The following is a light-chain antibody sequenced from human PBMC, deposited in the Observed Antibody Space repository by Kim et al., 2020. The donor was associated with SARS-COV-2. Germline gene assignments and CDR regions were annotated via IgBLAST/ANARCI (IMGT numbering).Light chain of an antibody. CDR1: QSVSSSY. CDR3: QQYGSSPYT. Sequence: LCPGEYGTHSCRASQSVSSSYLTWYQQKPGQAPRLLIYGASSRATGIPDRFSGSGSGTDFTLTISRLEPEDFAVYYCQQYGSSPYTFGQGTKLEI. V-gene: IGKV3-20*01. CDR2: GAS. J-gene: IGKJ2*01.